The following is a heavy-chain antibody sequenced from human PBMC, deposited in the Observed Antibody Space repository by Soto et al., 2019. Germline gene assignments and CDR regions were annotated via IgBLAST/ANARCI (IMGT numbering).Heavy chain of an antibody. CDR3: VTLALGKFDY. D-gene: IGHD1-26*01. V-gene: IGHV3-23*01. CDR1: GFAFSDHY. CDR2: ISDSAERI. Sequence: GGSLRLSCAASGFAFSDHYMSWVRQAPGEGLEWVSAISDSAERIFYVDSVKGRFTISRDNSKNKLYLQMDSLRAEDTAVYYCVTLALGKFDYWGQGNLVTVSS. J-gene: IGHJ4*02.